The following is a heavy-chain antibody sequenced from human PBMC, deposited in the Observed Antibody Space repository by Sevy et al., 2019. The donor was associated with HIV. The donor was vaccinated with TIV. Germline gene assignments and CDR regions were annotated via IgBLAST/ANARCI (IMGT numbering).Heavy chain of an antibody. CDR3: ARDGGYDSRGYDLSNY. V-gene: IGHV3-30*04. J-gene: IGHJ4*02. D-gene: IGHD3-22*01. Sequence: GGSLRLSCAASGFTFSTYAMHWVRQAPGKGLEWVAVISYDGSNTYDADSVKGRFTISRESSKNTLYLQMNSLRAEDTAVYFCARDGGYDSRGYDLSNYWGQGTLVTVSS. CDR2: ISYDGSNT. CDR1: GFTFSTYA.